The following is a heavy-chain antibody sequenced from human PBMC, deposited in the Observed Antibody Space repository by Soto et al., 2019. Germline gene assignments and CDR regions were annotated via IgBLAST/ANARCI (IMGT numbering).Heavy chain of an antibody. D-gene: IGHD3-22*01. CDR2: ISGSSTYI. CDR1: GFTFSYYS. Sequence: EVQLVESGGGLVKPGESLRVSCAASGFTFSYYSLHWVRQAPGKGLEWVSSISGSSTYIYYADRVKGRFTISRDNAKNSLYLRMNSLRAEDTAVYYCAKDGVAHIPLYTSGSSYDHWGQGTLVTVSS. J-gene: IGHJ4*02. CDR3: AKDGVAHIPLYTSGSSYDH. V-gene: IGHV3-21*04.